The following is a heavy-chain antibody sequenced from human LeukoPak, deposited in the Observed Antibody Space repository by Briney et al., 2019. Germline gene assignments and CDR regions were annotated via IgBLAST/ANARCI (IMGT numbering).Heavy chain of an antibody. CDR3: ARVNYYDSSGYYGDY. J-gene: IGHJ4*02. Sequence: GESLKISCKGSGYSFTSYWIGWVRQMPGKGLEWMGIIYPGDSDTRYSPSFQGQVTISADKSISTAYLQWSSLKASDTAMYYCARVNYYDSSGYYGDYWGQGTPVTVSS. D-gene: IGHD3-22*01. V-gene: IGHV5-51*01. CDR2: IYPGDSDT. CDR1: GYSFTSYW.